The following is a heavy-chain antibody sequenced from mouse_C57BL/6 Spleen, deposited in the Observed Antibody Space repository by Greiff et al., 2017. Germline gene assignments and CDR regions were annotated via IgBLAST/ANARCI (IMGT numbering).Heavy chain of an antibody. CDR1: GYTFTSYW. CDR3: ARGEYGSSYWFAY. CDR2: IYPGSGST. V-gene: IGHV1-55*01. Sequence: VQLQQPGAELVKPGASVKMSCKASGYTFTSYWITWVKQRPGQGLEWIGDIYPGSGSTNYNEKFKSKATLTVDTSSSTAYMQLSSLTSEDSAVYYCARGEYGSSYWFAYWGQGNLVTVSA. J-gene: IGHJ3*01. D-gene: IGHD1-1*01.